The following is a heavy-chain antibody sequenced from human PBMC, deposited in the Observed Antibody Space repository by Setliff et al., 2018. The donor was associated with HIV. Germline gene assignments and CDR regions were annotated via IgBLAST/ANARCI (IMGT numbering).Heavy chain of an antibody. CDR1: GASITSHN. CDR3: TRDLWGDDYYYNNMDV. J-gene: IGHJ6*03. Sequence: PSETLSLTCSVSGASITSHNWSWIRQAAGKGLEWIGRIYTRGNTNYNPSLRSRVTMSVDTSKNQFSLKATSVNAADTAVYYCTRDLWGDDYYYNNMDVWGKGTTVTVSS. CDR2: IYTRGNT. D-gene: IGHD2-21*02. V-gene: IGHV4-4*07.